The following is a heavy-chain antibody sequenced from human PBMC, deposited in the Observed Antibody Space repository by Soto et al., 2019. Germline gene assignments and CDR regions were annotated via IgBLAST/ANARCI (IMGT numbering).Heavy chain of an antibody. CDR1: GFTFSSYG. J-gene: IGHJ4*02. V-gene: IGHV3-30*18. CDR2: ISYDGSKS. D-gene: IGHD3-10*01. Sequence: GGSLRLSCAASGFTFSSYGMHWVRQAPGKGLEWVALISYDGSKSYYADSVKGRFTISRDNSENTLHLQMNSLRTEDTAVYYCAKDGLIWIGESKGYYFDHWGQGTLVTVSS. CDR3: AKDGLIWIGESKGYYFDH.